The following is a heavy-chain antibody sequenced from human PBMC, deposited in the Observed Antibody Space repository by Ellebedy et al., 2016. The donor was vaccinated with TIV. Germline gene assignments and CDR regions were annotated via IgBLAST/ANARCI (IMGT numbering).Heavy chain of an antibody. V-gene: IGHV3-23*01. CDR1: GFTFTTYG. Sequence: PGGSLRLSCAASGFTFTTYGMSWVRQSPGKGLEWVSAISGSAGVTYSADSVKGRFTISRDSSKNTLYLQMSSLRVEDTAVYYCAKDLDDCSTSSCYQLDQWGQGTLVTVSS. CDR2: ISGSAGVT. D-gene: IGHD2-2*01. CDR3: AKDLDDCSTSSCYQLDQ. J-gene: IGHJ4*02.